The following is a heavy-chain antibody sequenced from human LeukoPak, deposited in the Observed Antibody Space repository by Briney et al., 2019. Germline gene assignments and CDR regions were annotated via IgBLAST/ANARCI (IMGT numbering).Heavy chain of an antibody. Sequence: GGSLRLSCAASGFTFSSYSMNWVRQAPGKRLEWVSSISSSSSYIYYADSVKGRFTTSRDNAKNSLCLQMNSLRAEDTAVYYCARLNSGWGFDYWGQGTLVTVSS. V-gene: IGHV3-21*01. J-gene: IGHJ4*02. CDR1: GFTFSSYS. CDR3: ARLNSGWGFDY. D-gene: IGHD6-19*01. CDR2: ISSSSSYI.